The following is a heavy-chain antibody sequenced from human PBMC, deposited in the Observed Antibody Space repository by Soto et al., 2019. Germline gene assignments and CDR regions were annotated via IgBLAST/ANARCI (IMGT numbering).Heavy chain of an antibody. Sequence: QVQLQESGPGLVRPSETLSLTCTVSGGSFSSYYWTWIRQSPGKGLEWIGYIYYSGSTDYNPSLRGRLAXXXXXXXXXXXXXXXXXXXXXXXXXXXXXRXCSGTNCYYLDYYYMDVWGKGTTVTVSS. J-gene: IGHJ6*03. CDR1: GGSFSSYY. CDR3: XXRXCSGTNCYYLDYYYMDV. V-gene: IGHV4-59*01. CDR2: IYYSGST. D-gene: IGHD2-2*01.